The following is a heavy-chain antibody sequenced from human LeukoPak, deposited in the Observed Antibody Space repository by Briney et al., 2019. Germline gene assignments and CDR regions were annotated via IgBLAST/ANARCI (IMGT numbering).Heavy chain of an antibody. Sequence: PGRSLRLSCAASGFTFDDYAMHWVRQAPGKGLEWVSGISWNSGSIGYADSVKGRFTISRDNAKNTLYLQMNSLRAEDTAVYYCASPGRVAAYAFDIWGQGTMVTVSS. CDR1: GFTFDDYA. CDR3: ASPGRVAAYAFDI. V-gene: IGHV3-9*01. CDR2: ISWNSGSI. D-gene: IGHD2-15*01. J-gene: IGHJ3*02.